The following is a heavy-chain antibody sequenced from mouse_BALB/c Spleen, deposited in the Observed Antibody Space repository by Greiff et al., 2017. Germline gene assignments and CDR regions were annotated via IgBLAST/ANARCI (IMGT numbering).Heavy chain of an antibody. CDR2: ISYSGST. J-gene: IGHJ3*01. D-gene: IGHD2-1*01. Sequence: EVQGVESGPGLVKPSQSLSLTCTVTGYSITSDYAWNWIRQFPGNKLEWMGYISYSGSTSYNPSLKSRISITRDTSKNQFFLQLNSVTTEDTATYYCARRGYYGNYGTWFAYWGQGTLVTVSA. V-gene: IGHV3-2*02. CDR1: GYSITSDYA. CDR3: ARRGYYGNYGTWFAY.